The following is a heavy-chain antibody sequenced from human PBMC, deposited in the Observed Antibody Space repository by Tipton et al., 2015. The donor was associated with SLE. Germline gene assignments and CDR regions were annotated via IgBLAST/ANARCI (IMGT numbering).Heavy chain of an antibody. CDR3: ARQPRGINWFDP. V-gene: IGHV4-39*01. CDR2: IYYSGST. J-gene: IGHJ5*02. CDR1: GASISRTNYY. Sequence: TLSLTCTVSGASISRTNYYWGWIRQPPGKGLEWIGSIYYSGSTNYNPSLKSRVTISVDTSKNQFSLKLSSVTAADTAVYYCARQPRGINWFDPWGQGTLVTVSS.